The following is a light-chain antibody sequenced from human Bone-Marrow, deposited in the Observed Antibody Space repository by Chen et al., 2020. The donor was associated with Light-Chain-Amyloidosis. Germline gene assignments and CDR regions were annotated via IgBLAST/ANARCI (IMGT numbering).Light chain of an antibody. V-gene: IGLV3-21*02. CDR2: DDS. J-gene: IGLJ3*02. CDR1: NIGSTS. Sequence: SYVLTQPSSVSVAPGQTATIACGGNNIGSTSVHWYQQTPGQAPLRVVYDDSVRPSGIPERLSVSNSGNTATLTISRVEAGDEADYYCQVWDRSSDRPVFGGGTKLTVL. CDR3: QVWDRSSDRPV.